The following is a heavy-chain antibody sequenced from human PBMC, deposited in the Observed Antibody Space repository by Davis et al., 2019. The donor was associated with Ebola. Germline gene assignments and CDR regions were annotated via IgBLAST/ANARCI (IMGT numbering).Heavy chain of an antibody. CDR1: GASIASDY. V-gene: IGHV4-59*01. Sequence: MPSETLSLTCSVSGASIASDYWTWIRQPPGKGLDWNGYIYYTGSTNYNPSLKSRFTMSVDTSKNQFSLRLSSVTAADTALYYCARVTISIFGVYSYYHMDVWGKGTAVTVSS. CDR3: ARVTISIFGVYSYYHMDV. J-gene: IGHJ6*03. D-gene: IGHD3-3*02. CDR2: IYYTGST.